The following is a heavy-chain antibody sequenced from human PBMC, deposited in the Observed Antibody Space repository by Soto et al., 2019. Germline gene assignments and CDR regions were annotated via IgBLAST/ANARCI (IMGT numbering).Heavy chain of an antibody. CDR1: DGFISSSNY. D-gene: IGHD2-15*01. CDR2: VYHNGGP. V-gene: IGHV4-4*02. J-gene: IGHJ4*02. CDR3: VRHGGRLFDY. Sequence: QVQLQESGPGLVKPSGTLSLTCAVSDGFISSSNYWSWVRQPPGKGLEWIGQVYHNGGPSYNPSLRSRVTMSIPKSKNQFSLNLSAVTAADTAVYFCVRHGGRLFDYWGPGHLVTVSS.